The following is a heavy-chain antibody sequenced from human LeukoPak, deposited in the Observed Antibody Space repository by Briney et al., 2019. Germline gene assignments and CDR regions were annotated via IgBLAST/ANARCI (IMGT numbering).Heavy chain of an antibody. CDR1: EFTFFTYS. Sequence: GGSLRLSCAASEFTFFTYSMSWVRQAPGKGLEWVSYISSSSSSVYYADSVKGRFTISRDNAKNSLYLQMNSLRVEDTAVYYCARGAVAGRGGFDYWGQGTLVTVSS. V-gene: IGHV3-48*01. CDR3: ARGAVAGRGGFDY. D-gene: IGHD6-19*01. CDR2: ISSSSSSV. J-gene: IGHJ4*02.